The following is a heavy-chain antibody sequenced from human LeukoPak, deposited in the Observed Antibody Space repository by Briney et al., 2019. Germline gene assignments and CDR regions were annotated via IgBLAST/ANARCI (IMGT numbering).Heavy chain of an antibody. CDR3: TRQFDS. Sequence: GGSLRLSCAASGFTFSNAWMSWVRQSPGKGPEWISYIDGTKIYYADSVKGRFTVSRDNARNSLYLQMNSLRAEDTALYYCTRQFDSWGQGTLVTVSS. CDR2: IDGTKI. J-gene: IGHJ4*02. CDR1: GFTFSNAW. V-gene: IGHV3-48*01.